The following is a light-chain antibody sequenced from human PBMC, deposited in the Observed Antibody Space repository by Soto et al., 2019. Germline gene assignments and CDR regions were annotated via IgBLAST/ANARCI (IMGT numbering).Light chain of an antibody. J-gene: IGLJ3*02. CDR2: LEGSGSY. CDR3: ETLDSNTHTV. Sequence: QLVLTQSSSASASLGSSVKLTCTLSSGHSSYIIAWHQQQPGKAPRYLMKLEGSGSYNQGSGVPDRFSGSSSGADRYLTISNLQVEDEADYYCETLDSNTHTVFGGGTKLTFL. CDR1: SGHSSYI. V-gene: IGLV4-60*02.